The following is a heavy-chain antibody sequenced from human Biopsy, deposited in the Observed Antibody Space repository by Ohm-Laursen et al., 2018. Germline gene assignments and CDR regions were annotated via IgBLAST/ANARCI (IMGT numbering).Heavy chain of an antibody. CDR1: GLIFSDYY. CDR3: ARGKYKDFSTGLPRPYHYTLDF. Sequence: SLRLSCLASGLIFSDYYMSWIRQAPGKGLEWIAYISARDGVVYYADSVKGRFTISRDNTNNSLYLQMTSLRPEDTAVFYCARGKYKDFSTGLPRPYHYTLDFWGPGTTVTVSS. D-gene: IGHD3-22*01. V-gene: IGHV3-11*01. J-gene: IGHJ6*02. CDR2: ISARDGVV.